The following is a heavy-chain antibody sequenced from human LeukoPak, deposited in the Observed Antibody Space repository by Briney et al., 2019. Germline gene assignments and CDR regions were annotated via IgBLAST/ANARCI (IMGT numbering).Heavy chain of an antibody. CDR2: IYYSGST. Sequence: SETLSLTCTVSGGSISSYYWSWIRQPPGKGLEWIGYIYYSGSTNYIPSLKSRVTISVDTSKNQFSLKLSSVTAADTAVYYCARLKVGAGYAPFDYWGQGTLVTVSS. D-gene: IGHD3-16*01. V-gene: IGHV4-59*01. J-gene: IGHJ4*02. CDR1: GGSISSYY. CDR3: ARLKVGAGYAPFDY.